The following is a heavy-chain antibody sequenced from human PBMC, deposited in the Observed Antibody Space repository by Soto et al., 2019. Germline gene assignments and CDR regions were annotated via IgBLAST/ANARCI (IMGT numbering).Heavy chain of an antibody. Sequence: PGGSLRLSCAASGFPFSSYAMHWVRQAPGKGLEWVAVISYDGSNKYYADSVKGRFTISRDNSKNTLYLQMNSLRAEDTAVYYCARDVNYDILTGDDIWGQGTMVTVSS. CDR3: ARDVNYDILTGDDI. V-gene: IGHV3-30-3*01. CDR1: GFPFSSYA. CDR2: ISYDGSNK. D-gene: IGHD3-9*01. J-gene: IGHJ3*02.